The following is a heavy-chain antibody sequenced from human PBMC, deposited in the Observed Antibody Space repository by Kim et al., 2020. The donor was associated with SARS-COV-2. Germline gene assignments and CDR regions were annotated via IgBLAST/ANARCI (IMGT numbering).Heavy chain of an antibody. CDR3: ARQQQPRVPYYYYYYMDV. V-gene: IGHV4-39*01. D-gene: IGHD6-13*01. Sequence: RRVTISVDTSKNQFSLKLSSVTAADTAVYYCARQQQPRVPYYYYYYMDVWGKGTTVTVSS. J-gene: IGHJ6*03.